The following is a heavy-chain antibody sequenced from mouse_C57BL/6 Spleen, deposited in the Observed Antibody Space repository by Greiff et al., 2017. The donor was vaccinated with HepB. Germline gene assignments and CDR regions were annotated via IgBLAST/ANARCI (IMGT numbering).Heavy chain of an antibody. Sequence: VQLQQSGAELVKPGASVKLSCKASGYTFTSYWMHWVKQRPGQGLEWIGMIHPNSGSTNYNEKFKSKATLTVDKSSSTAYMQLSSLTSEDSAVYYCAPYDGYPGWVAYWGQGTLVTVSA. CDR1: GYTFTSYW. D-gene: IGHD2-3*01. CDR3: APYDGYPGWVAY. CDR2: IHPNSGST. J-gene: IGHJ3*01. V-gene: IGHV1-64*01.